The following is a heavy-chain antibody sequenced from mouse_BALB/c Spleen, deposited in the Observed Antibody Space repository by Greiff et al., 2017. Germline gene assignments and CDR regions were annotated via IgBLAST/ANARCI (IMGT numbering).Heavy chain of an antibody. Sequence: EVKLQESGPGLVKPSQSLSLTCTVTGYSITSDYAWNWIRQFPGNKLEWMGYISYSGSTSYNPSLKSRISITRDTSKNQFFLQLNSVTTEDTATYYCARSAPYYDYDYYAMDYWGQGTSVTVSS. CDR2: ISYSGST. D-gene: IGHD2-4*01. V-gene: IGHV3-2*02. CDR3: ARSAPYYDYDYYAMDY. J-gene: IGHJ4*01. CDR1: GYSITSDYA.